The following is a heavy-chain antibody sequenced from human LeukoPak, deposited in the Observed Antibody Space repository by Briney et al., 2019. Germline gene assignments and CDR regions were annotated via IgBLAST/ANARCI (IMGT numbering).Heavy chain of an antibody. CDR2: IYTCRNT. D-gene: IGHD2-15*01. V-gene: IGHV3-66*03. Sequence: PGGSLRLSCAASGXTVSNIYMSWVRQAPGKGREWVSIIYTCRNTYYADSVKGRFTISRDNSKNTLYPQMGSLRAEDMAVYYCAREVAYYDYWGQGTLVTVS. CDR3: AREVAYYDY. J-gene: IGHJ4*02. CDR1: GXTVSNIY.